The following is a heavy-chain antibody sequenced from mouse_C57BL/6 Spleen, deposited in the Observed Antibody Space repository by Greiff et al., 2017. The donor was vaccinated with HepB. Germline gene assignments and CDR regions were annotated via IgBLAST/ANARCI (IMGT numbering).Heavy chain of an antibody. V-gene: IGHV1-18*01. CDR1: GYTFTDYN. CDR2: INPNNGGT. CDR3: ARGSRRFYAMDY. J-gene: IGHJ4*01. D-gene: IGHD1-1*01. Sequence: EVQLQQSGPELVKPGASVKIPCKASGYTFTDYNMDWVKQSHGKSLEWIGDINPNNGGTSYNQKFKGKATLTADKSSSKAYMELRSLTSEDTAAYYCARGSRRFYAMDYWGQGTSVTVSS.